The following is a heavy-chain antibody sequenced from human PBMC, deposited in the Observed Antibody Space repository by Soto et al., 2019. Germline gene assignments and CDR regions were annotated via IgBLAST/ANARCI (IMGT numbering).Heavy chain of an antibody. CDR1: GGSFSGYY. D-gene: IGHD3-9*01. Sequence: QVQLQQWGAGLLKPSETLSLTCAVYGGSFSGYYWSWIRQPPGKGLEWIGEINHSGSTNYNPSLKSRVTISVDTSKNQFSLKLSSVTAADTAVYYCDILTGYLKSSQDYWGQGTLVTVSS. CDR2: INHSGST. V-gene: IGHV4-34*01. J-gene: IGHJ4*02. CDR3: DILTGYLKSSQDY.